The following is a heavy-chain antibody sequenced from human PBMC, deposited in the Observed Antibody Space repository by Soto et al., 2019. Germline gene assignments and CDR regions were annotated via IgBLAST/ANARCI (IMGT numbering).Heavy chain of an antibody. J-gene: IGHJ4*02. CDR2: IFPRDSDT. CDR3: ARLGSRLQPIDY. Sequence: GESLKISCQTSGYTFTNYWIGWVRHMPGRGLEWMGLIFPRDSDTRYNSSFEGQVTISSDRSIATAYLQWTSLKASDTAIYFCARLGSRLQPIDYWGQGTRVTVSS. V-gene: IGHV5-51*01. D-gene: IGHD4-4*01. CDR1: GYTFTNYW.